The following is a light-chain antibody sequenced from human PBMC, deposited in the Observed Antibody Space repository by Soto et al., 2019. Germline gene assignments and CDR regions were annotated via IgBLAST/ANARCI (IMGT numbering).Light chain of an antibody. V-gene: IGKV3-11*01. J-gene: IGKJ5*01. CDR1: QSVSNY. CDR3: QQHNQWPIT. Sequence: EIVFTQSPAILSLSPGERATLSRRASQSVSNYLAWYQQKPGQAPRALIYDASKRATGVPARFSGSGSGTDFTLTINSLQSEDSAVYYCQQHNQWPITFGQGTRLEIK. CDR2: DAS.